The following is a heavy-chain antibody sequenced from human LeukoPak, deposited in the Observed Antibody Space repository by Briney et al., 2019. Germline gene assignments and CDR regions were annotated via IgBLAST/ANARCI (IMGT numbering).Heavy chain of an antibody. Sequence: GGSLRLSCAASGFTFSSYAMHWVRQAPGKGLEWVAVISYDGSNKYYAASVKGRFTISRDNSKNTLYLQMNSLRAEDTAAYYCAGEHSSSWYGWFDPWGQGTLVTVSS. D-gene: IGHD6-13*01. CDR2: ISYDGSNK. CDR3: AGEHSSSWYGWFDP. J-gene: IGHJ5*02. CDR1: GFTFSSYA. V-gene: IGHV3-30*04.